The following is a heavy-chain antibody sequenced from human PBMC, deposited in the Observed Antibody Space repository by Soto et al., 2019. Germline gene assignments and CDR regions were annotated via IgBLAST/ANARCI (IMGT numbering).Heavy chain of an antibody. CDR1: GGTFVIYA. D-gene: IGHD3-22*01. J-gene: IGHJ3*02. V-gene: IGHV1-69*01. CDR2: INPVFGTA. Sequence: QVHLVQSGAEVRKPGSSVKVSCKASGGTFVIYAFTWVRQAPGQGLEWMGGINPVFGTANNAQKFQGRVTITADVSTYTSYVELISPRPEDTAVYYCARYSYDSSGYPAAYAMWAQGTLVTVSS. CDR3: ARYSYDSSGYPAAYAM.